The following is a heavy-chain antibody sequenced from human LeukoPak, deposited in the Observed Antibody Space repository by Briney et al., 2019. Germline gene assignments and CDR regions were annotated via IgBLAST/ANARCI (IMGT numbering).Heavy chain of an antibody. CDR3: AREGEYYGSGIFAFDI. J-gene: IGHJ3*02. Sequence: GGSLRLSCAASGFTFSSYGMHWVRQAPGKGLEWVAVIWYDGSNKYYADSVKGRFTISRDNSKNTLYPQMNSLRAEDTAVYYCAREGEYYGSGIFAFDIWGQGTMVTVSS. CDR2: IWYDGSNK. V-gene: IGHV3-33*01. D-gene: IGHD3-10*01. CDR1: GFTFSSYG.